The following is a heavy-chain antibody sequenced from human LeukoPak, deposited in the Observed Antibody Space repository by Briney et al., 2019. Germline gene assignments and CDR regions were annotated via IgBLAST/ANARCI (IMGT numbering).Heavy chain of an antibody. CDR2: INQVASEK. CDR1: GFTISLYW. Sequence: GGSLSLTCSAAGFTISLYWMGAVRQAPGKGLEWVANINQVASEKNYVDSVKGRFTISRDNAKNSLYLQMNSVRAEDTAMYYCVRDRGYYGADSWGQGALVSVSS. D-gene: IGHD3-10*01. CDR3: VRDRGYYGADS. J-gene: IGHJ4*02. V-gene: IGHV3-7*04.